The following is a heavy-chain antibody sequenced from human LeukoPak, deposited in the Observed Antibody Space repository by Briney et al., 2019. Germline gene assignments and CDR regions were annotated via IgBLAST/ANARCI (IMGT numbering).Heavy chain of an antibody. Sequence: SETLSLTCTVSGGSISSHYWTWTRQSPVKGLEWIGDISNSGSTSYNPSLKSRVTISIDTSKNQFSLKLSSVTAADTAVYYCGRDALVGYFSYYYMDVWGKGTTVTVSS. CDR1: GGSISSHY. CDR3: GRDALVGYFSYYYMDV. J-gene: IGHJ6*03. CDR2: ISNSGST. D-gene: IGHD2-15*01. V-gene: IGHV4-59*11.